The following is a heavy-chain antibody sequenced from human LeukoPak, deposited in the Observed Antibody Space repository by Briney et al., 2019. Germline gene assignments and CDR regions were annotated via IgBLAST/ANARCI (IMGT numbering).Heavy chain of an antibody. Sequence: SETLSLTCTVSGGFISSYYWSWIRQPPGKGLEWIGYIYYSGSTKYNPSLKSRVTISLDTSKNQFTLKLSSVTAADTAIYYCARDKAVAGTDQYYGMDVWGQGTTVTVSS. J-gene: IGHJ6*02. CDR1: GGFISSYY. V-gene: IGHV4-59*01. CDR3: ARDKAVAGTDQYYGMDV. D-gene: IGHD6-19*01. CDR2: IYYSGST.